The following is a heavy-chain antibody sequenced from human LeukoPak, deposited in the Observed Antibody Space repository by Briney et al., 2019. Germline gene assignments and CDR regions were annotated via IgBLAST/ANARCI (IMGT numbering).Heavy chain of an antibody. CDR1: GFTFSDYY. D-gene: IGHD1-20*01. Sequence: GGSLRLSCAASGFTFSDYYMSWIRQAPGKGLEWVSYISSSGNIIYYADSVKGRFTISRDDAKNSLYLQMNSLRAEDTAVYYCARRRYNWNAIDYWGQGTLVTVSS. J-gene: IGHJ4*02. V-gene: IGHV3-11*01. CDR2: ISSSGNII. CDR3: ARRRYNWNAIDY.